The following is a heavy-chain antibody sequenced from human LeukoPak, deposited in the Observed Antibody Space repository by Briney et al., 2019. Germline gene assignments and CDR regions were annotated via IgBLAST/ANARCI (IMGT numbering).Heavy chain of an antibody. CDR3: ARGSYSSGWYDG. V-gene: IGHV1-69*06. Sequence: ASVKVSCKASGGTFSSYAISWVRQAPGQGLEWMGGIIPIFGTANYAQKFQGRVTITADKSTSTAYMELSSLRSADTAVYYCARGSYSSGWYDGWGQGTLVTVSS. CDR1: GGTFSSYA. CDR2: IIPIFGTA. D-gene: IGHD6-19*01. J-gene: IGHJ5*02.